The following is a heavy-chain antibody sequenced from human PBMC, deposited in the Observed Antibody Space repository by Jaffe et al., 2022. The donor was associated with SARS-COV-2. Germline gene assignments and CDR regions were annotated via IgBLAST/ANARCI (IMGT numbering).Heavy chain of an antibody. Sequence: QVQLVQSGAEVKKPGASVKVSCKASGYTFTSYAMHWVRQAPGQRLEWMGWINAGNGNTKYSQKFQGRVTITRDTSASTAYMELSSLRSEDTAVYYCGVVAVAGTPDYWGQGTLVTVSS. J-gene: IGHJ4*02. V-gene: IGHV1-3*01. D-gene: IGHD6-19*01. CDR2: INAGNGNT. CDR3: GVVAVAGTPDY. CDR1: GYTFTSYA.